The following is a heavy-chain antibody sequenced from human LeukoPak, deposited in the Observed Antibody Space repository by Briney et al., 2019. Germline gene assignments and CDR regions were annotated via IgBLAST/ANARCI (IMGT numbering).Heavy chain of an antibody. Sequence: GGSLRLSCAASGFTFSSYWMHWVRQAPGKGLVWVSRINSDGSSTSYADSVKGRFTISRDNAKNTLYLQMNSLRAEDTAVYYCARGYSSSWYDSNDYWGQGTLVTVSS. V-gene: IGHV3-74*01. D-gene: IGHD6-13*01. CDR2: INSDGSST. CDR3: ARGYSSSWYDSNDY. CDR1: GFTFSSYW. J-gene: IGHJ4*02.